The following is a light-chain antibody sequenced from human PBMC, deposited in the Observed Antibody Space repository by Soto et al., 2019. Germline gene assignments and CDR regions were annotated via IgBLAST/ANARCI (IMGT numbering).Light chain of an antibody. CDR1: SSNIGNNY. Sequence: QSVLTQPPSASGTPGQRVTISCSGSSSNIGNNYVYWYQQFPGTAAKLLIYANNRRPSGVPDRFSCSNSGTSASLAISGLRSEDEANYYSASWDDKLTGVFGGGTKLTVL. CDR2: ANN. CDR3: ASWDDKLTGV. V-gene: IGLV1-47*02. J-gene: IGLJ2*01.